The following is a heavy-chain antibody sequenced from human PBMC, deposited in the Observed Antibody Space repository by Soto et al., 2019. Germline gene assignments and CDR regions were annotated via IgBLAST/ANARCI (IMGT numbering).Heavy chain of an antibody. Sequence: LRLSCAASGFTFSSYGMHWVRQAPGKGLEWVAVIWYDGSNKYYADSVKGRFTISRDNSKNTLYLQMNSLRAEDTAVYYCASTQSTGRLRSPSNFDYWGQGTLVTVSS. CDR1: GFTFSSYG. V-gene: IGHV3-33*01. D-gene: IGHD1-1*01. CDR3: ASTQSTGRLRSPSNFDY. J-gene: IGHJ4*02. CDR2: IWYDGSNK.